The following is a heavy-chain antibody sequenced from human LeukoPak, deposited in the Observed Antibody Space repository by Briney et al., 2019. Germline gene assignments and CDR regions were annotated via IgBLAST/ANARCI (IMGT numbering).Heavy chain of an antibody. J-gene: IGHJ5*02. CDR3: ARLLKGQQLVFDP. CDR2: IYYTGTT. V-gene: IGHV4-61*08. D-gene: IGHD6-13*01. CDR1: GGSISSDDYY. Sequence: SETLSLTCTVSGGSISSDDYYWSWIRQPPGKGLEWIGHIYYTGTTNYNPSLKSRVAISVDTSKNQFSLKLSSVTAADTAVYYCARLLKGQQLVFDPWGQGTLVTVSS.